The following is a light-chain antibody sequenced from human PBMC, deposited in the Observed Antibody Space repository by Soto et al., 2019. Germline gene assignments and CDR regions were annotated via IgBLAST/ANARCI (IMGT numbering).Light chain of an antibody. CDR3: QQRSNWPLT. Sequence: IGLSQSPATLSLSTGERATLSCRASQSVSSYLAWYQQKPGQAPRLLIYDASNRATGIPARFSGSGSGTDFTLTISSLEPEDFAVYYCQQRSNWPLTFGGGTKVDIK. V-gene: IGKV3-11*01. CDR2: DAS. CDR1: QSVSSY. J-gene: IGKJ4*01.